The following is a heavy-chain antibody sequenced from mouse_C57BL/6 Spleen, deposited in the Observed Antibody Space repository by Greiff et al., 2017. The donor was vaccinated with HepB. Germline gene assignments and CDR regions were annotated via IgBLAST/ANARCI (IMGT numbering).Heavy chain of an antibody. Sequence: LKESGPELVKPGASVKIPCKASGYTFTDYNMDWVKQSHGKSLEWIGDINPNNGGTIYNQKFKGKATLTVDKSSSTAYMELRSLTSEDTAVYYCARRGYAMDYWGQGTSVTVSS. V-gene: IGHV1-18*01. CDR3: ARRGYAMDY. J-gene: IGHJ4*01. CDR2: INPNNGGT. CDR1: GYTFTDYN.